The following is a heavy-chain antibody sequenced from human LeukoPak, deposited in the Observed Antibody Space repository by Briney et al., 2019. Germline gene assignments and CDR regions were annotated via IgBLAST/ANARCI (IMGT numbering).Heavy chain of an antibody. V-gene: IGHV3-48*01. CDR2: ISSGSSTI. CDR3: AGIPLSTTMVDY. Sequence: GGSLRLSCAASGFTVSSYSMNWVRQAPGKGLEWVSYISSGSSTIHYADSVKGRFTISRDNAKSSLFLQMNSLRAEDTAVYYCAGIPLSTTMVDYWGQGTLVTVSS. J-gene: IGHJ4*02. CDR1: GFTVSSYS. D-gene: IGHD5-18*01.